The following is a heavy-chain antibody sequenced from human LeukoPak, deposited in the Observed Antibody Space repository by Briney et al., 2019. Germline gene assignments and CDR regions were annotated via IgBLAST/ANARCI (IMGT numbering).Heavy chain of an antibody. Sequence: ASVKVSCKASGYTFTSYGISWVRQAPGQGLEWMGWISAYNGNTNYAQKLQGRVTMTTDTSTSTAYMELRSLRSDDTAVYYCAREAAMVRYYYYGMDVWGQGTTVTVSS. J-gene: IGHJ6*02. CDR1: GYTFTSYG. V-gene: IGHV1-18*01. D-gene: IGHD5-18*01. CDR3: AREAAMVRYYYYGMDV. CDR2: ISAYNGNT.